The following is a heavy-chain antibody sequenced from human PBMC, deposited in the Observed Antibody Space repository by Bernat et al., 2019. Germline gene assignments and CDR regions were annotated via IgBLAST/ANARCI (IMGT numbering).Heavy chain of an antibody. Sequence: VQLQESGPGLVRPSETLSLTCTVPSGSISDYYWSWFRQPLGKGLEWIGYIYYTGRTKYNPSLESRVTISVDTSKNQFSLKVNSLTAADTAVYYCARKAARSGDFDYWGQGTLVTVSS. D-gene: IGHD3-22*01. CDR2: IYYTGRT. J-gene: IGHJ4*02. CDR3: ARKAARSGDFDY. V-gene: IGHV4-59*08. CDR1: SGSISDYY.